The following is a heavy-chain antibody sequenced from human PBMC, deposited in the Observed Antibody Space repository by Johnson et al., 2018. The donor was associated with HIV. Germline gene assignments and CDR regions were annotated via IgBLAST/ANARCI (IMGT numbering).Heavy chain of an antibody. Sequence: EVQLVESGGGVVQPGRSLRLSCAASGFSFSPYALHWVRQTPGKGLEWVSGINWNGDNTGYGDSVKGRFTISRENAKNSLYLQMNSLRAGDTAVYYCAKSGFSGSYQGAYDIWGQGTMVTVSS. D-gene: IGHD1-26*01. V-gene: IGHV3-20*04. CDR3: AKSGFSGSYQGAYDI. CDR1: GFSFSPYA. CDR2: INWNGDNT. J-gene: IGHJ3*02.